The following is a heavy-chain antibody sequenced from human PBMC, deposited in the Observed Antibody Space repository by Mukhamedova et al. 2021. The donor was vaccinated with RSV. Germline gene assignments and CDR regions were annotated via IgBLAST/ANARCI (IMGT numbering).Heavy chain of an antibody. V-gene: IGHV4-59*01. Sequence: GKGLEWIGYIYYSGSTNYNPSLKSRVTISVDTSKNQFSLKLSSVTAADTAVSYCARSSNRDYGEDWYFDLWGRGTLVTVSS. CDR2: IYYSGST. CDR3: ARSSNRDYGEDWYFDL. D-gene: IGHD4-17*01. J-gene: IGHJ2*01.